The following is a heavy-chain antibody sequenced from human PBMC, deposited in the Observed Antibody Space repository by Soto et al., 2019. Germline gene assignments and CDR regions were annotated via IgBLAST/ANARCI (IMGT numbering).Heavy chain of an antibody. Sequence: GGSLRLSCAASGFTFSSYSMNWVRQAPGKGLEWVSSISSSSSYIYYADSVKGRFTISRDNAKNSLYLQMNSLRAEDTAVYYCARGRNFGVVINVNWFDPWGQGTLVTVSS. CDR2: ISSSSSYI. V-gene: IGHV3-21*01. J-gene: IGHJ5*02. CDR1: GFTFSSYS. D-gene: IGHD3-3*01. CDR3: ARGRNFGVVINVNWFDP.